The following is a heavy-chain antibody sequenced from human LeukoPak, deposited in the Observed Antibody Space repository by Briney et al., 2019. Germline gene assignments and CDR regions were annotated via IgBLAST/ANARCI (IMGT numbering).Heavy chain of an antibody. V-gene: IGHV4-61*02. CDR1: GGSISSACYY. D-gene: IGHD5-12*01. Sequence: KASETLSLTCTVSGGSISSACYYWSWIRQPAGVGLEWIGRIYTSGSINDNPSLKSRVTISVDTSKNQFSLKLSSVTAADTAVYYCARERLGFDPWGQGTLVTVSS. CDR3: ARERLGFDP. J-gene: IGHJ5*02. CDR2: IYTSGSI.